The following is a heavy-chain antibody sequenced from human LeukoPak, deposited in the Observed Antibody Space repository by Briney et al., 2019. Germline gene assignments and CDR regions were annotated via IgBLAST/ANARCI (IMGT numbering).Heavy chain of an antibody. D-gene: IGHD5-18*01. J-gene: IGHJ3*02. CDR2: FYYSGST. CDR3: ARQLDLTVETANAFDM. CDR1: GGSISSTTYY. Sequence: SETLSLTCTVSGGSISSTTYYWGWIRQPPGKGPEWIGSFYYSGSTYYNPSLKTRVTISVDTSKNQFSLKLSSVTAADTAVYCCARQLDLTVETANAFDMWGQGTMVTVSS. V-gene: IGHV4-39*01.